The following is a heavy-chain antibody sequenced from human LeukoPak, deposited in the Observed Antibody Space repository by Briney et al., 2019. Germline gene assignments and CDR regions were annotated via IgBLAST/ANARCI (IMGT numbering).Heavy chain of an antibody. J-gene: IGHJ5*01. Sequence: PGGSLRLSCATSGFTFSIYEMNWVRQAPGKGLEWLSYISSSGDTIYYADSVKGRFTVSRDDAKNSVYLQLNSLRAEDTAVYYCARVTDGGYDLAFGSWGQGTLVTVSS. V-gene: IGHV3-48*03. CDR2: ISSSGDTI. CDR1: GFTFSIYE. D-gene: IGHD5-12*01. CDR3: ARVTDGGYDLAFGS.